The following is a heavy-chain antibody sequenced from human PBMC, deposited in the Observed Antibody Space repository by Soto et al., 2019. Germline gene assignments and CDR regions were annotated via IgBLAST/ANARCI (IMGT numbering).Heavy chain of an antibody. J-gene: IGHJ4*02. V-gene: IGHV1-24*01. CDR3: ARGITLPTPLDY. Sequence: ASVKVSCKVSGYTLTELSMHWVRQAPGKGLEWMGGFDPEDGKTTSAQKFQGRVTITRDTSASTAYMELSSLRSEDTAVYYCARGITLPTPLDYWGQGTLVTVSS. CDR1: GYTLTELS. D-gene: IGHD1-20*01. CDR2: FDPEDGKT.